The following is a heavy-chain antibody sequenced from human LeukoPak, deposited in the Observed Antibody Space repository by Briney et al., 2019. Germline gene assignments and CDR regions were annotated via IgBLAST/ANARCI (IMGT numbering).Heavy chain of an antibody. D-gene: IGHD2-2*02. Sequence: PSETLSLTCAVYGGSFSGYYWSWIRQPPGKGLEWIGEINHSGSTNYNPSLKSRVTISVDTSKSQFSLKLSSVTAADTAVYYCARGRYCSSTSCYTYCDYWGQGTLVTVSS. CDR2: INHSGST. V-gene: IGHV4-34*01. J-gene: IGHJ4*02. CDR1: GGSFSGYY. CDR3: ARGRYCSSTSCYTYCDY.